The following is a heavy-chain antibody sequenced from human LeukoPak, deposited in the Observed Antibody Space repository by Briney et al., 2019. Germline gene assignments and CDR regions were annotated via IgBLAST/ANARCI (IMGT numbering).Heavy chain of an antibody. CDR3: ARDDALVATGSFDY. Sequence: VASVKVSCKASGYTFTKYGISWVRQAPGQGLEWLGWISGYNGDTNYAQRLQGRVTMTTDTSTSTAYMELRSLRSDDTAVYYCARDDALVATGSFDYWGQGTLVTVSS. D-gene: IGHD5-12*01. J-gene: IGHJ4*02. V-gene: IGHV1-18*01. CDR1: GYTFTKYG. CDR2: ISGYNGDT.